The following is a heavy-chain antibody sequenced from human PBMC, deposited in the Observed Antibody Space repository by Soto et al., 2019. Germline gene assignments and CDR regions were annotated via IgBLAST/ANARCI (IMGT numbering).Heavy chain of an antibody. CDR1: GGSIGSYH. J-gene: IGHJ4*02. CDR3: ARDTVLTGMFDF. Sequence: TLSLTCTVSGGSIGSYHWSWVRQPPGKGLEWIASVYYTGTTNYNPSLGSRVTISIDAPENQISLKLTSVTAADTAFYYCARDTVLTGMFDFWGQGTLVTVSS. CDR2: VYYTGTT. V-gene: IGHV4-59*01. D-gene: IGHD4-17*01.